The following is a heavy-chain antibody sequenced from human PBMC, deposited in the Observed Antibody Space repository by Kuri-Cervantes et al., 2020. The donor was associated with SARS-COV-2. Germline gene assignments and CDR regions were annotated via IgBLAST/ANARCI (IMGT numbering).Heavy chain of an antibody. Sequence: ASVKVSCKASGYTFTGYYIHWVRQAPGQGLEWMGWINLNTDGTHYAQNFQGRVTMTRDTSISTAYMELSSLRSEDTAVYYCASVAYYYGSGGAPVDWGQGTLVTVSS. CDR3: ASVAYYYGSGGAPVD. CDR1: GYTFTGYY. D-gene: IGHD3-10*01. CDR2: INLNTDGT. V-gene: IGHV1-2*02. J-gene: IGHJ4*02.